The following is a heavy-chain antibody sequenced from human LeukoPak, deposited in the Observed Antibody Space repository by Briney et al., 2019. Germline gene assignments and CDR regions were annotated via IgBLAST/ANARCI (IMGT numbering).Heavy chain of an antibody. CDR2: IYYSGST. D-gene: IGHD3-22*01. Sequence: SETLSLTCTVSGGSISSYYWSWIRQPPGKGLEWIGYIYYSGSTNYNPSLKSRVTISVHTSKNQFSLKLSSVTAADTAVYYCARQPDYYDSSGYYPATEFDYWGQGTLVTVSS. CDR3: ARQPDYYDSSGYYPATEFDY. J-gene: IGHJ4*02. V-gene: IGHV4-59*08. CDR1: GGSISSYY.